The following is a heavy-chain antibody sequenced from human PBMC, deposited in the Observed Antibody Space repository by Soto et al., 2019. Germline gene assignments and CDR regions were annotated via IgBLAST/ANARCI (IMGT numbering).Heavy chain of an antibody. CDR2: ITGNSEYK. V-gene: IGHV3-21*06. Sequence: GGSLRLSCVVSGVSFSDYSMNWVRQAPGKGLEWVSLITGNSEYKYYAGSVKGRFTVSRDNAKNSLYLQMNSLTVEDTAVYYCARSGEILHTFDSWGQGTLVTVSS. CDR1: GVSFSDYS. J-gene: IGHJ4*02. CDR3: ARSGEILHTFDS. D-gene: IGHD1-26*01.